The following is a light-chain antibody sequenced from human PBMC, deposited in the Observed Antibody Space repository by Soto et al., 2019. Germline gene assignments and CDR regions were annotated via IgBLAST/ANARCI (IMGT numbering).Light chain of an antibody. CDR3: QQYNNWPWT. J-gene: IGKJ1*01. V-gene: IGKV3-15*01. CDR2: GAS. CDR1: QSVSSN. Sequence: EIVMTQSPATLSVSPGESATLSCRACQSVSSNLAWYQHKPGQAPRLLISGASTRATAIPARFSGSGSGTEFTLTISSLQSEDFAVYYCQQYNNWPWTLGQGTKVEIK.